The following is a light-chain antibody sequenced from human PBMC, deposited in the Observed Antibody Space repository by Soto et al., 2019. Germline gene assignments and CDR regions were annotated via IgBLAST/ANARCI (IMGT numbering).Light chain of an antibody. CDR1: SSDVGGYNF. J-gene: IGLJ2*01. CDR2: EVS. Sequence: QSALTQPPSASGSPGQSVTISCTGTSSDVGGYNFVSWYQQHPGKAPKLMIYEVSKRPSGVPDRFSGSKSGNTASLTVSGLQADDEADYYCTPYAGSNIPVVFGGGTQLTVL. V-gene: IGLV2-8*01. CDR3: TPYAGSNIPVV.